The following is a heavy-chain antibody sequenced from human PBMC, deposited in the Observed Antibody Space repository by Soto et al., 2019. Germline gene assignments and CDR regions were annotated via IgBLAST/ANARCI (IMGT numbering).Heavy chain of an antibody. CDR2: ISWNSGSI. V-gene: IGHV3-9*01. J-gene: IGHJ4*02. CDR1: GFTFDDYA. D-gene: IGHD3-9*01. CDR3: AKFTYYDILTGYLDY. Sequence: GGSLRLSCAASGFTFDDYAMHWVRQAPGKGREWVSGISWNSGSIGYADSVKGRFTISRDNAKNSLYLQMNSLRAEDTALYYCAKFTYYDILTGYLDYWGQGTLVTVSS.